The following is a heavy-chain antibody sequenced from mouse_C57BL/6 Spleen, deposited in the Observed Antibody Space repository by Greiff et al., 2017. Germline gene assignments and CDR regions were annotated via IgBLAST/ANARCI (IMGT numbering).Heavy chain of an antibody. CDR1: GYTFTSYW. CDR2: IYPGSGST. V-gene: IGHV1-55*01. J-gene: IGHJ2*01. CDR3: ARKVYYDGSSPAFDY. D-gene: IGHD1-1*01. Sequence: QVQLQQPGAELVKPGASVKMSCKASGYTFTSYWITWVKQRPGQGLEWIGDIYPGSGSTNYNEKFKSKATLTVDTSSSTAYMQLSSLTSEDSAVYDCARKVYYDGSSPAFDYWGQGTTLTVSS.